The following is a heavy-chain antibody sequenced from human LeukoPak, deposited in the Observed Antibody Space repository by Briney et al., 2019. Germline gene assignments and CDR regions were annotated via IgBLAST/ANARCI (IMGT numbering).Heavy chain of an antibody. CDR1: GGSISSGDYY. J-gene: IGHJ2*01. V-gene: IGHV4-30-4*01. CDR3: ARAPYYYDSSGYYRWWYFDL. CDR2: IYYSGST. D-gene: IGHD3-22*01. Sequence: SESLSLTCTASGGSISSGDYYWSWMGQRPGKGLESIGYIYYSGSTYYNPSLKSRITISVDTSKNQFSLKQSSVTAADTAVYYCARAPYYYDSSGYYRWWYFDLWGRGTLVTVSS.